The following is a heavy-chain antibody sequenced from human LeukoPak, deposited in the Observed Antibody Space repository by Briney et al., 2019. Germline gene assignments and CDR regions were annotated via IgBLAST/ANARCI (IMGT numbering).Heavy chain of an antibody. V-gene: IGHV3-23*01. D-gene: IGHD4-17*01. CDR2: IGGSGGNT. Sequence: GGSLRLSCEASGFTFSSNAMSWVRQAPGKGLEWVSGIGGSGGNTDYADSVKGRFTISRDNSKNTLCLQMNSLRAEDTAVYYCVRRTVHYWGQGTLVTVSS. CDR1: GFTFSSNA. J-gene: IGHJ4*02. CDR3: VRRTVHY.